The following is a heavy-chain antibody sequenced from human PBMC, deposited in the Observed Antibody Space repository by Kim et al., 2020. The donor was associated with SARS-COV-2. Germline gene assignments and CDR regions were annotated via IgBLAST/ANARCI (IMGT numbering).Heavy chain of an antibody. J-gene: IGHJ6*02. CDR2: IYSGGST. CDR3: ARDPRITIFGVVIDYYGMDV. V-gene: IGHV3-66*01. D-gene: IGHD3-3*01. Sequence: GGSLRLSCAASGFTVSSNYMSWVRQAPGKGLEWDSVIYSGGSTYYADSVKGRFTISRDNSKNTLYLQMNSLRAEDTAVYYCARDPRITIFGVVIDYYGMDVWGQGTTVTVSS. CDR1: GFTVSSNY.